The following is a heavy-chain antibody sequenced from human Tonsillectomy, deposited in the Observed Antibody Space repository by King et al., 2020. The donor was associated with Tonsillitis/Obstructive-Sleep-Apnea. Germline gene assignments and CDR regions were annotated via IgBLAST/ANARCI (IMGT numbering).Heavy chain of an antibody. J-gene: IGHJ4*02. V-gene: IGHV3-21*06. D-gene: IGHD4-17*01. CDR1: GFTFSSYT. CDR2: ISRSSTHI. CDR3: ARERGYGDYYFDY. Sequence: VQLVESGGGLVKPGGSLRLSCAASGFTFSSYTMNWVRQAPGKGLEWVASISRSSTHIDYADSLKGRFTISRDNAKNLLYLQMSSLRAEDTALYYCARERGYGDYYFDYWGRGTLVTVSS.